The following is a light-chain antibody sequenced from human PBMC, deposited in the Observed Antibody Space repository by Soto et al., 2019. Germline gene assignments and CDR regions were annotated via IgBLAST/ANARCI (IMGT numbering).Light chain of an antibody. CDR1: QSVSSN. V-gene: IGKV3-15*01. J-gene: IGKJ1*01. CDR3: QQYNDWPRT. Sequence: EIVMTQSPATLSVSPGERGTLSCRASQSVSSNLAWFQHNPGQAPGLLIYGASTRAAGIPARFSGSGSGTEFTLTISSLQSEDFAVYYCQQYNDWPRTFGQGTKVEIK. CDR2: GAS.